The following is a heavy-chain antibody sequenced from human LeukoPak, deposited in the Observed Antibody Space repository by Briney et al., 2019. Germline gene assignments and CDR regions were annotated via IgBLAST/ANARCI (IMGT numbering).Heavy chain of an antibody. D-gene: IGHD3-10*01. CDR3: ARTMVRGVIISYYYYYYMDV. J-gene: IGHJ6*03. Sequence: RASVKVSCKASGYTFTSYGISWVRQAPGQGREWMGGIIPIFGTANYAQKFQGRVTITADESTSTAYMELSSLRSEDTAVYYCARTMVRGVIISYYYYYYMDVWGKGTTVTISS. CDR2: IIPIFGTA. V-gene: IGHV1-69*13. CDR1: GYTFTSYG.